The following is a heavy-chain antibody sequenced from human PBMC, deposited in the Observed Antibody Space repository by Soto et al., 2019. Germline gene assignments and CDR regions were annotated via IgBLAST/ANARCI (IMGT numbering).Heavy chain of an antibody. CDR2: ISYDGSNK. V-gene: IGHV3-30-3*01. Sequence: VQLVESGGGVVQPGRSLRLSCAASGFTFSSYAMHWVRQAPGKGLGWVAVISYDGSNKYYADSVKGRFTISKDNSKNTLYLQMNSLRAEDTAVYYCARENDAFDIWGQGTMVTVSS. J-gene: IGHJ3*02. CDR3: ARENDAFDI. CDR1: GFTFSSYA.